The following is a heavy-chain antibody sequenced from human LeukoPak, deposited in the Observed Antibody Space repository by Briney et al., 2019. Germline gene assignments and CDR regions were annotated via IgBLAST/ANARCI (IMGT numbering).Heavy chain of an antibody. CDR2: INHSGST. Sequence: KPSETLSLICAVYGGSFSGYYWSWIRQPPGKGLEWIGEINHSGSTNYNPSLKSRVTISVDTSKNQFSLKLSSVTAADTAVYYCARTGYDILAGYRYYYYYMDVWGKGTTVTVSS. CDR1: GGSFSGYY. V-gene: IGHV4-34*01. CDR3: ARTGYDILAGYRYYYYYMDV. J-gene: IGHJ6*03. D-gene: IGHD3-9*01.